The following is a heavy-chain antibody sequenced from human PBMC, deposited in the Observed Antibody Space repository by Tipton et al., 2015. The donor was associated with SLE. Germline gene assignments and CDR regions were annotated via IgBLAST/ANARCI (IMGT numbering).Heavy chain of an antibody. J-gene: IGHJ4*02. CDR2: VHHGGGT. CDR1: GGSISTGAYY. CDR3: ARDARYSSRRDFDS. V-gene: IGHV4-39*07. D-gene: IGHD6-13*01. Sequence: TLSLTCTVSGGSISTGAYYWGWIRQPPGKGMEWIGSVHHGGGTFCSPSLKSRVPISLDTSMNQFSLKLSSVTAADTAVYYCARDARYSSRRDFDSWGQGTLVTVSS.